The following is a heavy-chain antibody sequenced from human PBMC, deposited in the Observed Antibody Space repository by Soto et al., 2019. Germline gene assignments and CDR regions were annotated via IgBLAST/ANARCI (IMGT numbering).Heavy chain of an antibody. CDR2: ISGSGGST. CDR3: ATTDLGEHHYYYYYMDV. CDR1: GFTFSSYA. Sequence: VGSLRLSCAASGFTFSSYAMSWVRQAPGKGLEWVSAISGSGGSTYYADSVKGRFTISRDNSKNTLYLQMNSLRAEDTAVYYCATTDLGEHHYYYYYMDVWGKGTTVTVSS. V-gene: IGHV3-23*01. D-gene: IGHD3-16*01. J-gene: IGHJ6*03.